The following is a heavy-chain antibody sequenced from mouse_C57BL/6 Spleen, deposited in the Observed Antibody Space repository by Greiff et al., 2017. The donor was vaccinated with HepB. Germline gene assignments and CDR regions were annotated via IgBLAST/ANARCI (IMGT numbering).Heavy chain of an antibody. J-gene: IGHJ3*01. D-gene: IGHD4-1*02. CDR2: IYPGDGDT. CDR3: ARSQLAWFAY. Sequence: QVQLQQSGPELVKPGASVKISCKASGYAFSSSWMNWVKQRPGKGLEWIGRIYPGDGDTNYNGKFKGKATLTADKSSSTAYMQLSSLTSEDSAVYVCARSQLAWFAYWGQGTMVTVSA. V-gene: IGHV1-82*01. CDR1: GYAFSSSW.